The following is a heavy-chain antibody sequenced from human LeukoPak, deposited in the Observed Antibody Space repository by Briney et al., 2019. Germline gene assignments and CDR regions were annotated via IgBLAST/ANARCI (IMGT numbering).Heavy chain of an antibody. V-gene: IGHV3-11*04. CDR2: ITNSGRST. D-gene: IGHD1-26*01. Sequence: PGRSLRLSCEASGFSFSNYFMSWIRQAPGKGLEWVSYITNSGRSTNYADAVKGRFTISRDNAKKSVYLEMTDLRAEDTAVYYCAREASGNYHVFDSWGQGTLVTVSS. CDR3: AREASGNYHVFDS. CDR1: GFSFSNYF. J-gene: IGHJ4*02.